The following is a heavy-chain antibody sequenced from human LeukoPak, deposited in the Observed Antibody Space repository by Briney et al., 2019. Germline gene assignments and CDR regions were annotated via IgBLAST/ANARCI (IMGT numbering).Heavy chain of an antibody. Sequence: SETLSLTCTVSGGSINFYYWSWIRQPAGQGLEWIGRIYSTGSTNYSPSLKSRVTMSVDKSKNQFSLNLSSVTAADTAVYYCARGIADPYSFDSWGQGTLVTVSS. V-gene: IGHV4-4*07. CDR1: GGSINFYY. CDR2: IYSTGST. J-gene: IGHJ4*02. D-gene: IGHD6-13*01. CDR3: ARGIADPYSFDS.